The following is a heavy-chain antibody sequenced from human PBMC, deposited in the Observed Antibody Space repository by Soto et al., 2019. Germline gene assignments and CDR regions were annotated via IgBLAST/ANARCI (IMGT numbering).Heavy chain of an antibody. CDR2: IIPIFDIT. CDR1: GGTFRSYS. J-gene: IGHJ6*02. D-gene: IGHD3-22*01. CDR3: ARPDEGGYSSNNHYYYALDV. V-gene: IGHV1-69*01. Sequence: QVQLVQSGAEVKKPGSSVKVSCKASGGTFRSYSISWVRQAPGQGLEWMGGIIPIFDITNYAQKFQGRVTITADASTSTAYMELSSLGSDDTAVYYCARPDEGGYSSNNHYYYALDVWGQGTTVTV.